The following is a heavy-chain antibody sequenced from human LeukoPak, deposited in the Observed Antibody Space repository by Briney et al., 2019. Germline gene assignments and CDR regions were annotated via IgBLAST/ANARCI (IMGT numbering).Heavy chain of an antibody. CDR1: GGTFSSYA. CDR2: IIPIFGTA. CDR3: ARDWTVFSYGDYFGY. J-gene: IGHJ4*02. V-gene: IGHV1-69*05. D-gene: IGHD4-17*01. Sequence: SVKVSCKASGGTFSSYAISWVRQAPGQGLEWMGGIIPIFGTANYAQKLQGRVTMTTDTSTSTAYMELRSLRSDDTAVYYCARDWTVFSYGDYFGYWGQGTLVTVSS.